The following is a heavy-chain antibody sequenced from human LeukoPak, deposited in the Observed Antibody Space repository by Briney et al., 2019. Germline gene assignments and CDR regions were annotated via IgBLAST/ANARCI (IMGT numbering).Heavy chain of an antibody. CDR2: INHSGST. J-gene: IGHJ1*01. Sequence: SETLSLTCAVYGGSFSGYYWSWIRQPPGKGLEWIGEINHSGSTNYNPSLKSRVTISVDTSKNQFSLKLSSVTAADTAVYYCARGHDRGYFQHWGQGTLVTVSS. CDR3: ARGHDRGYFQH. D-gene: IGHD1-14*01. CDR1: GGSFSGYY. V-gene: IGHV4-34*01.